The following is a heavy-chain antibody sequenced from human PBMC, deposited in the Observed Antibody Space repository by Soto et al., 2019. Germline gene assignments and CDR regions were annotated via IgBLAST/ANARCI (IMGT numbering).Heavy chain of an antibody. V-gene: IGHV1-69*02. Sequence: QVQLVQSGAEVKKPGSSVRVSCKASGDTFTFYSINWVRQAPGLGLEWMGRINPILSMSNYAQRFQGRVTMTAGKSTSTAYMELSSLRSADTAMYYCASSYGSGYRAFDYWGQGALVTVSS. D-gene: IGHD3-10*01. CDR2: INPILSMS. CDR1: GDTFTFYS. J-gene: IGHJ4*02. CDR3: ASSYGSGYRAFDY.